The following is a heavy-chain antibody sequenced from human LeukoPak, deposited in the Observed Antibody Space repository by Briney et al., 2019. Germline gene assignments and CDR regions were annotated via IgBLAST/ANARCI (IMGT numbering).Heavy chain of an antibody. CDR1: GFTFSTYA. D-gene: IGHD2-2*01. V-gene: IGHV3-48*01. J-gene: IGHJ3*02. CDR3: VRDPAYAYYGAFDI. CDR2: ISSSSSPI. Sequence: GGSLRLSCEVSGFTFSTYAMNWVRQAPGKGLEWVSYISSSSSPIYYADSVKGRFTISRYNAKTSMYLQMNNLRAEDTALYYCVRDPAYAYYGAFDIWGQGTRVTVSS.